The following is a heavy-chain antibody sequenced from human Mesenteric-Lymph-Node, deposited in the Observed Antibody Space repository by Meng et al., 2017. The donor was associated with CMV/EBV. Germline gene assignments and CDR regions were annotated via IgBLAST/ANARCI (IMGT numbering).Heavy chain of an antibody. D-gene: IGHD1-26*01. Sequence: GGSLRLSCSASGFTFSNYGMHWVRQAPGKGLEGVAFIRFDDSNKYYKASVKGRFTISRDNARNSVYLQINSLRVEDTAVYYCARGDSQWERPRHFDDWGQGTVVTVSS. CDR1: GFTFSNYG. CDR3: ARGDSQWERPRHFDD. J-gene: IGHJ4*02. V-gene: IGHV3-30*02. CDR2: IRFDDSNK.